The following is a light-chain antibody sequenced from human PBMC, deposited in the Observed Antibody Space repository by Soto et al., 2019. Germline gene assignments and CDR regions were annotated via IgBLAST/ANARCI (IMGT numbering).Light chain of an antibody. J-gene: IGLJ1*01. V-gene: IGLV2-14*01. CDR3: NSYTSSSLYV. CDR1: SSDVGGYNY. Sequence: QSALTLPASVSGSPGQSITISCTGTSSDVGGYNYVSWYQQLTGKAPKLMIYDVSDRPSGVSNRFSGSKSGNTASLTISGLQAEDDADYYCNSYTSSSLYVFGTGTKLTVL. CDR2: DVS.